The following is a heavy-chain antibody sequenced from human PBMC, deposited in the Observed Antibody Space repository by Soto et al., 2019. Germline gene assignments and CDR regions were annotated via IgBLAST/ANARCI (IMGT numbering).Heavy chain of an antibody. J-gene: IGHJ5*02. CDR2: INHSGST. V-gene: IGHV4-34*01. Sequence: PSETLSLTCSVSGGSVSDKTYYWSWIRQPPGKGLEWIGEINHSGSTNYNPSLKSRVTISVDTSKNQFSLTLASVTAADTAVYYCARGQRFSDWFDPWGQGTLVTVSS. CDR3: ARGQRFSDWFDP. CDR1: GGSVSDKTYY. D-gene: IGHD3-3*01.